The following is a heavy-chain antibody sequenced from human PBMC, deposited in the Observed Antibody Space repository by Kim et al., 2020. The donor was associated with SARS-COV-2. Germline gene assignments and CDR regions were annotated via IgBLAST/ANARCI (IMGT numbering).Heavy chain of an antibody. Sequence: GGSLRLSCAASGFTFSSYGMHWVRQAPGKGLEWVAVISYDGSNKYYADSVKGRFTISRDNSKNTLYLQMNSLRAEDTAVYYCAKDSLELTGLYWGQGTLVTVSS. CDR1: GFTFSSYG. CDR2: ISYDGSNK. D-gene: IGHD2-8*01. CDR3: AKDSLELTGLY. V-gene: IGHV3-30*18. J-gene: IGHJ4*02.